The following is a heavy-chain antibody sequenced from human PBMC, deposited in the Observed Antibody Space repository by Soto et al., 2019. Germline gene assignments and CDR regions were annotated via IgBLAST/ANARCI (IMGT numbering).Heavy chain of an antibody. CDR2: ISSSSSYI. V-gene: IGHV3-21*01. Sequence: GSLRLSCAASGFTFSSYSMNWVRQAPGKGLEWVSSISSSSSYIYYADSVKGRFTISRDNAKNSLYLQMNSLRAEDTAVYYCARAPPGEYYYDSSGHMYYFDYWGQGTLVTVSS. CDR1: GFTFSSYS. J-gene: IGHJ4*02. CDR3: ARAPPGEYYYDSSGHMYYFDY. D-gene: IGHD3-22*01.